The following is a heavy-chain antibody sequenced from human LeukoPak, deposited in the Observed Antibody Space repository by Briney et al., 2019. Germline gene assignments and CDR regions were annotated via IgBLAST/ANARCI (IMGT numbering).Heavy chain of an antibody. CDR2: ITGSGGST. V-gene: IGHV3-23*01. CDR1: GFTFSSYA. J-gene: IGHJ4*02. CDR3: AKVAASSGCDF. D-gene: IGHD6-19*01. Sequence: GGSLRLSCAASGFTFSSYAVSWVRQAPGKGLEWVSTITGSGGSTYYADSVKGRFTISGDNSKNTLYLQMNSLRAEDTAVYYCAKVAASSGCDFWGQGTLVTVSS.